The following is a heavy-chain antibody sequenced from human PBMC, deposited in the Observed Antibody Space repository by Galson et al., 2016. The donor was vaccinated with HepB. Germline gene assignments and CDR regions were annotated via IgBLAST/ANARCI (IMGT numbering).Heavy chain of an antibody. CDR1: GFSFTATGVA. CDR2: IHLDDEK. J-gene: IGHJ4*02. CDR3: AAGWFFFGY. V-gene: IGHV2-5*02. Sequence: PALVKPTQTLTLTCTFSGFSFTATGVAVGWIRQPPGKALEWLALIHLDDEKPYSPSLRSRLSITTDNSKKQVVLKMTNMDPVDTATYYCAAGWFFFGYWGQGIRVTVSS. D-gene: IGHD6-19*01.